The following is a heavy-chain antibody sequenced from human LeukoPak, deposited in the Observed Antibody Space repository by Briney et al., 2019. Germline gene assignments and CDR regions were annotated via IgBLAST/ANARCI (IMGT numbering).Heavy chain of an antibody. Sequence: QSGGSLRLSCAASGFTFSSYGMHWVRQAPGKGLEWVANINQDGSEKYYVDSLKGRFTTSRDNAKNSLYLQMNSLTAEDTAVYYCARAPIDSASWYHAFDVWGQGTMVTVSS. CDR1: GFTFSSYG. V-gene: IGHV3-7*01. J-gene: IGHJ3*01. D-gene: IGHD6-13*01. CDR2: INQDGSEK. CDR3: ARAPIDSASWYHAFDV.